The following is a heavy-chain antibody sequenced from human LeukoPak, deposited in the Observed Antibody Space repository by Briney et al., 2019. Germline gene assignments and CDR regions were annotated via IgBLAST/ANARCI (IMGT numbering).Heavy chain of an antibody. CDR1: GYTFTSYD. Sequence: ASVKVSCKXSGYTFTSYDINWVRQATGQGLKWMGWMNPNSGNTGYAQKFQGRVTMTRNTSISTAYMELSSLRSEDTAVYYCARGRRIEATISYYYYMDVWGKGTTVTVSS. J-gene: IGHJ6*03. D-gene: IGHD5-12*01. V-gene: IGHV1-8*01. CDR3: ARGRRIEATISYYYYMDV. CDR2: MNPNSGNT.